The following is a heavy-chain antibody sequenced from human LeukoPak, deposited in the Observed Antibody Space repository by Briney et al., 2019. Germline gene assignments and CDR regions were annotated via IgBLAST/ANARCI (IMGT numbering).Heavy chain of an antibody. D-gene: IGHD2-15*01. J-gene: IGHJ6*02. CDR3: ARDVRYCSGGSCYDYYYYGMDV. CDR1: GGSISSGGYY. V-gene: IGHV4-31*03. CDR2: IYYSGST. Sequence: PSETLSLTCTVSGGSISSGGYYWSWIRQHPGKGLEWIGYIYYSGSTYYNPSLKSRVTISVDTSKNQFSLKLSSVTAADTAVYYCARDVRYCSGGSCYDYYYYGMDVWGQGTTVTVSS.